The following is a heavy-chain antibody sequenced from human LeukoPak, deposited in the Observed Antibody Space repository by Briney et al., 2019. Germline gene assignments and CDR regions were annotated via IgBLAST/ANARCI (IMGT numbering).Heavy chain of an antibody. Sequence: SETLSLTCTVSGASITTDSWSWIRQPAGKGLEWIGHVYTSGTTSYNPSLKSRVTMSVDTSKNQFSLKLTSLTAADTAVYYCAKLITPGQTSFDFWGQGTLVTVSS. CDR2: VYTSGTT. CDR1: GASITTDS. V-gene: IGHV4-4*07. J-gene: IGHJ4*02. CDR3: AKLITPGQTSFDF. D-gene: IGHD1-14*01.